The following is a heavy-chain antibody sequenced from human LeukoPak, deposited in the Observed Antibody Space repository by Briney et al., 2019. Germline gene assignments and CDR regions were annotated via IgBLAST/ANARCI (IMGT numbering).Heavy chain of an antibody. Sequence: GGSLRLSCAASGFTFSSYGMHWVRQAPGKGLEWVAFIRYDGSNKYYADSVKGRFTISRDNSKNTLYLQMNSLRAEDTAVYYCANVDDYGDYPGAFDIWGQGTMVTVSS. V-gene: IGHV3-30*02. CDR2: IRYDGSNK. CDR1: GFTFSSYG. CDR3: ANVDDYGDYPGAFDI. D-gene: IGHD4-17*01. J-gene: IGHJ3*02.